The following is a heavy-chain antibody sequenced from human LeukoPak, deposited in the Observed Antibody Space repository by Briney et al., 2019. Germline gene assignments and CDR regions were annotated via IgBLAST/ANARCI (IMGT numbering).Heavy chain of an antibody. D-gene: IGHD3-22*01. CDR3: ARHGNYYDTSQSDP. CDR2: VYHSGST. J-gene: IGHJ5*02. V-gene: IGHV4-38-2*01. Sequence: PSETLSLTYAVSGYSISSGYYWGWIRQPPGKGLEWIGSVYHSGSTYYNPSLKSRVTISVDTSKNQFSLKLSSVTAADTAVYYCARHGNYYDTSQSDPWGQGTLVTVSS. CDR1: GYSISSGYY.